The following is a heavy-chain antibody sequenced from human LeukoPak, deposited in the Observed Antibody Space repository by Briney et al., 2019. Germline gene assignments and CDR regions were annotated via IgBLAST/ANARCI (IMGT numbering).Heavy chain of an antibody. CDR1: GGTFSSYA. V-gene: IGHV1-69*04. Sequence: SVKVSCKASGGTFSSYAISWVRQAPGQGLEWMGRIIPILGIANYAQKFQGRVTITADKSTSTAYMELSSLRSEDTAVYYCVRDTQQLSPYYFDYWGQGTLVTVSS. CDR2: IIPILGIA. J-gene: IGHJ4*02. D-gene: IGHD6-13*01. CDR3: VRDTQQLSPYYFDY.